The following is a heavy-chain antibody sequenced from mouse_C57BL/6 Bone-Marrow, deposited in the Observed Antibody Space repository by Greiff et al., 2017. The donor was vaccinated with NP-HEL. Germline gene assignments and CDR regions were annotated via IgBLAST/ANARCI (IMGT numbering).Heavy chain of an antibody. V-gene: IGHV1-53*01. Sequence: QVQLQQPGTELVKPGASGYTFSSYWLHWVKQRPGQGLEWIGNINPSNVGTNYNEKFKSKATLTVDKSSSTAYMQLSSLTSEDSAVYYCARGYGYWGQGTTLTVSS. CDR3: ARGYGY. D-gene: IGHD2-14*01. CDR2: INPSNVGT. CDR1: GYTFSSYW. J-gene: IGHJ2*01.